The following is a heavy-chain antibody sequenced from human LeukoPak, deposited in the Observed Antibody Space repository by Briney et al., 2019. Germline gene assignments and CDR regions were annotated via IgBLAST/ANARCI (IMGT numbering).Heavy chain of an antibody. Sequence: SETLSLTCTVSGYSISSGYYWGWIRQPPGKGLEWIGSIYHSGSTYYNPSLKSRVTISVDTSKNQFSLKLSSVTAADTAVYYCARETGGLPIDYWGQGTLVTVSS. CDR2: IYHSGST. D-gene: IGHD1-26*01. CDR1: GYSISSGYY. J-gene: IGHJ4*02. CDR3: ARETGGLPIDY. V-gene: IGHV4-38-2*02.